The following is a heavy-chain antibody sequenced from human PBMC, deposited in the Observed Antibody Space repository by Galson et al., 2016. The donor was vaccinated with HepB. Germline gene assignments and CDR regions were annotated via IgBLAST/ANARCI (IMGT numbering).Heavy chain of an antibody. D-gene: IGHD6-19*01. J-gene: IGHJ1*01. Sequence: SLRLSCAASGFTFSCYWMSWVRQAPGKGLEWVANINQDGSEKNYVDSVKGRFTISRDNKKNSLYLQMNSLRAEDTALYYCAKGVALWYSSGWGERYFQHWGQGTLVTVSS. CDR3: AKGVALWYSSGWGERYFQH. CDR2: INQDGSEK. CDR1: GFTFSCYW. V-gene: IGHV3-7*03.